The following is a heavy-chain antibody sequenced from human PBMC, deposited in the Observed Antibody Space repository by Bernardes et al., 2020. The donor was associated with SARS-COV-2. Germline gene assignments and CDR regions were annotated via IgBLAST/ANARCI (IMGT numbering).Heavy chain of an antibody. CDR3: ARVGSGSFSVRY. J-gene: IGHJ4*02. Sequence: SETLSLTCSVSGGSISSGNYYWSWIRQPAGKGLEWIGHIYTSGSTSYNPSLKSRVTISVDTSKNQFSLKLSSVTAADTAVYYCARVGSGSFSVRYWGQGTLVTVSS. CDR1: GGSISSGNYY. V-gene: IGHV4-61*09. D-gene: IGHD1-26*01. CDR2: IYTSGST.